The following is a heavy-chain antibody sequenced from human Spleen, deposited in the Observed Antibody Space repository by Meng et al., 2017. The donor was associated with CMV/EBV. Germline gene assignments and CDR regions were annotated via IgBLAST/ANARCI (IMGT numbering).Heavy chain of an antibody. CDR2: ISWSGRHA. CDR1: GFTFSSYW. J-gene: IGHJ6*02. CDR3: VKGPYYDLLTDSRLRGFYFGMDV. D-gene: IGHD3-9*01. V-gene: IGHV3-23*01. Sequence: GGSLRLSCAASGFTFSSYWMSWVRQAPGKGLEWVSGISWSGRHADYADSVKGRFTISRDDAKNSLYLQMNSLRIEDTAVYYCVKGPYYDLLTDSRLRGFYFGMDVWGQGTTVTVSS.